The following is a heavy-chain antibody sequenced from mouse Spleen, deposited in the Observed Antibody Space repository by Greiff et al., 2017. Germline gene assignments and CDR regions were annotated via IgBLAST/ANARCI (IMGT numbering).Heavy chain of an antibody. CDR3: ARHESDAMDY. Sequence: EVKLMESGGDLVKPGGSLKLSCAASGFTFSSYGMSWVRQTPDKRLEWVATISSGGSYTYYPDSVKGRFTISRDNAKNTLYLQMSSLKSEDTAMYYCARHESDAMDYWGQGTSVTVSS. CDR2: ISSGGSYT. CDR1: GFTFSSYG. V-gene: IGHV5-6*01. J-gene: IGHJ4*01.